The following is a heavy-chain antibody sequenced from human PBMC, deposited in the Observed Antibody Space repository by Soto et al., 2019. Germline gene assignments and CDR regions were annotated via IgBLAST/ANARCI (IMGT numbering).Heavy chain of an antibody. Sequence: ASVKVSCKASGYTFTSYGISWVRQAPGQGLEWMGWISAYNGNTNYAQKVQGRVTMTTDTSTSTAYMELRSLRSDDTAVYYCVRDRERITIFGVAKVNFDYWGEGTLVTVSS. CDR1: GYTFTSYG. CDR3: VRDRERITIFGVAKVNFDY. V-gene: IGHV1-18*01. D-gene: IGHD3-3*01. J-gene: IGHJ4*02. CDR2: ISAYNGNT.